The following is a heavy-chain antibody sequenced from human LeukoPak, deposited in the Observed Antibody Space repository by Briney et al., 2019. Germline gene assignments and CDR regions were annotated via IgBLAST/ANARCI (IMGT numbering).Heavy chain of an antibody. D-gene: IGHD5-12*01. Sequence: VGSLRLSCGGFGFTFEDFGMHWVRQRPGQGLEWVSLISGDGSMTHYADSVKGRFTISRDNTKNSLYLQMNSLRTEDTAFYYYAKDAPYNGRVFDSWGQGTLVTVSS. CDR2: ISGDGSMT. J-gene: IGHJ4*02. CDR1: GFTFEDFG. CDR3: AKDAPYNGRVFDS. V-gene: IGHV3-43*02.